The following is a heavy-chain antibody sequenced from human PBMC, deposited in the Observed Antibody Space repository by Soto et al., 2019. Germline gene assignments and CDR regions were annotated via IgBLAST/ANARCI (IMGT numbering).Heavy chain of an antibody. CDR2: INHSGST. CDR3: ARDLGSAAFDI. Sequence: SETLSLTCAVYGGSFSGYYWSWIRQPPGKGLEWIGEINHSGSTNYNPSLKSRVTISVDTSKNQFSLKLSSVTAPDTAVYYCARDLGSAAFDIWGQGTMVTVSS. V-gene: IGHV4-34*01. D-gene: IGHD1-26*01. J-gene: IGHJ3*02. CDR1: GGSFSGYY.